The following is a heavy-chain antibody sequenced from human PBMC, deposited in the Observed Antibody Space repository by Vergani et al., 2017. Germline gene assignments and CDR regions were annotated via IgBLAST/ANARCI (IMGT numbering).Heavy chain of an antibody. J-gene: IGHJ4*02. CDR3: ASGYCSRVDCYKTYFEY. V-gene: IGHV1-18*01. CDR1: GYTFSTYG. CDR2: ISAYNGNT. D-gene: IGHD2-15*01. Sequence: QVQLVQSGAEVKKPGASVKVSCKASGYTFSTYGISWVRQAPGQGLEWMGWISAYNGNTNYPEKFQGRLTMTTDTSTRTAYMELRSLRSDDTAVYYCASGYCSRVDCYKTYFEYWGQGSLVTVSS.